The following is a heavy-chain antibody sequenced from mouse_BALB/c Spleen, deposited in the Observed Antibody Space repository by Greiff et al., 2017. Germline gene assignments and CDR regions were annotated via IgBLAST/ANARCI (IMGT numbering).Heavy chain of an antibody. J-gene: IGHJ4*01. CDR2: ISDGGSYT. CDR3: ARGYGNYVRYYAMDY. Sequence: EVQLVESGGGLVKPGGSLKLSCAASGFTFSDYYMYWVRQTPEKRLEWVATISDGGSYTYYPDSVKGRFTISRDNAKNNLYLQMSSLKSEDTAMYYCARGYGNYVRYYAMDYWGQGTSVTVSS. D-gene: IGHD2-1*01. V-gene: IGHV5-4*02. CDR1: GFTFSDYY.